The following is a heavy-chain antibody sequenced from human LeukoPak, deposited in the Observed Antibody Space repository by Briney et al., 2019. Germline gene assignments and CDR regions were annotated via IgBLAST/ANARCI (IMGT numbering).Heavy chain of an antibody. CDR3: AREGRPRGYFDY. CDR2: IYYSGST. CDR1: GDSISSGGYY. D-gene: IGHD3-16*01. J-gene: IGHJ4*02. Sequence: SETLSLTCTVSGDSISSGGYYWSWIRQPPGKGLEWIGYIYYSGSTYYNPSLKSRVTISVDTSKNQFSLKLSSVTAADTAVYYCAREGRPRGYFDYWGQGTLVTVSS. V-gene: IGHV4-31*03.